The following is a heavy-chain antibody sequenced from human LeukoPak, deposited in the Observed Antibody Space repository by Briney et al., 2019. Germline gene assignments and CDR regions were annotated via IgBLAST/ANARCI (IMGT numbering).Heavy chain of an antibody. CDR2: ICGRGKTI. CDR3: ARGGGSYYVDY. D-gene: IGHD1-26*01. V-gene: IGHV3-48*03. J-gene: IGHJ4*02. Sequence: PGGSLRLSCAASGFTFRGYEMNWVRQAPGKGLEWISYICGRGKTIYYADSVKGRFTISRDDAKNFLYLQMDSLRAEDTAVYYCARGGGSYYVDYWGQGTLVTVSS. CDR1: GFTFRGYE.